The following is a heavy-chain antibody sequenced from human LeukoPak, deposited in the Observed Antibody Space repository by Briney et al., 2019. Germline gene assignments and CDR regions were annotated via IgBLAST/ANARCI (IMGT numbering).Heavy chain of an antibody. CDR1: GGSVSSGSYY. J-gene: IGHJ6*02. V-gene: IGHV4-61*01. CDR3: AREWSVIYYYGMDV. D-gene: IGHD3-16*02. Sequence: SETLSLTCTVSGGSVSSGSYYWSWIRQPPGKGLEWIGYIYYSGSTYYNPSLKSRVTISVDTSKNQFSLKLSSVTAADTAVYYCAREWSVIYYYGMDVWGQGTTVTVSS. CDR2: IYYSGST.